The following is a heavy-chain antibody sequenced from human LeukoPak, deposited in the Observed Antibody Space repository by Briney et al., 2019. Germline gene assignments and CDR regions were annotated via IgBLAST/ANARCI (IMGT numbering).Heavy chain of an antibody. J-gene: IGHJ4*02. V-gene: IGHV4-61*02. CDR2: VYASGST. D-gene: IGHD6-19*01. Sequence: NPSETLSLTCTVSGGSISSGSYYWSWIRQPAGKGLEWIGRVYASGSTNHNPSLKSRVTISVDTSKNQFSLKLRSVTVADTAVYFCARPGSWSPEGFDYWGQGNLVIVSS. CDR3: ARPGSWSPEGFDY. CDR1: GGSISSGSYY.